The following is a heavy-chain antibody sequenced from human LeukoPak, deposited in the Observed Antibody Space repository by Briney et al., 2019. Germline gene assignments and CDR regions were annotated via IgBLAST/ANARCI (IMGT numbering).Heavy chain of an antibody. CDR3: ARRPGGGRRDY. V-gene: IGHV4-34*01. J-gene: IGHJ4*02. D-gene: IGHD3-10*01. CDR1: GGSFSGYY. Sequence: PSETLSLTCAVYGGSFSGYYWSWIRQPPGKGLEWIGEINHSGSTNYNPSLKSRVTISVDTSKNQFSLKLSSVTAADTAVYYCARRPGGGRRDYWGQGTLVTVSS. CDR2: INHSGST.